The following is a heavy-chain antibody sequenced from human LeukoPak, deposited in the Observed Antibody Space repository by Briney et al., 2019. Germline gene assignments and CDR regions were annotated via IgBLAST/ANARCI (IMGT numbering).Heavy chain of an antibody. CDR3: AADADYTYYHDSSGYTTHAFDI. D-gene: IGHD3-22*01. J-gene: IGHJ3*02. Sequence: ASVKVSCKASGFTFTSSAVQWVRQARGQRLEWIGWIVVGSGNTNYAQKFQERVTITRDMSTSTAYMELSSLRSEDTAVYYCAADADYTYYHDSSGYTTHAFDIWGQGTMVTVSS. V-gene: IGHV1-58*01. CDR2: IVVGSGNT. CDR1: GFTFTSSA.